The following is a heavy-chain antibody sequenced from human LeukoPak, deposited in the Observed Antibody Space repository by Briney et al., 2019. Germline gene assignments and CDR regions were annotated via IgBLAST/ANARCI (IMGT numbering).Heavy chain of an antibody. CDR2: IYYSGST. CDR3: ARLRYFDWFQNPYYFDY. Sequence: SETLSLTCTVSGGSISSYYWSWTRQPPGKGLEWIGYIYYSGSTNYNPSLKSRVTISVDTSKNQFSLKLSSVTAADTAVYYCARLRYFDWFQNPYYFDYWGQGTLVTVSS. V-gene: IGHV4-59*08. CDR1: GGSISSYY. D-gene: IGHD3-9*01. J-gene: IGHJ4*02.